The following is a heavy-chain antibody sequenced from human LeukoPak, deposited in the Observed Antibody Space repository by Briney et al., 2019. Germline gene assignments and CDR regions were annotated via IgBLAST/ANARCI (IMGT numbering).Heavy chain of an antibody. CDR1: GFTFSSYA. CDR2: ISSNGGST. CDR3: ARGGFSFPLHP. J-gene: IGHJ5*02. D-gene: IGHD3-3*01. V-gene: IGHV3-64*01. Sequence: GGSLRLSCAASGFTFSSYAMHWVRQAPGKGLEYVSAISSNGGSTYYANSVKGRFTISRDNSKNTLYLQMGSLRAEDMAVYYCARGGFSFPLHPWGQGTLVTVSS.